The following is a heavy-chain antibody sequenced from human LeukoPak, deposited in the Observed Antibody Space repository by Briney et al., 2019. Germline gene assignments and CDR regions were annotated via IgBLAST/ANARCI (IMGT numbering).Heavy chain of an antibody. CDR2: FDPEDGDT. Sequence: ASVKVSCKVSGYTLTELSMHWVRQAPGKGLEWMGGFDPEDGDTIYAQKFQGRVTMTEDTATDTAYMELSSLRSDDTAVYYCASKWVTYYYNSSAYHYPTDVFDIWGQGTMVTVSS. CDR1: GYTLTELS. CDR3: ASKWVTYYYNSSAYHYPTDVFDI. D-gene: IGHD3-22*01. J-gene: IGHJ3*02. V-gene: IGHV1-24*01.